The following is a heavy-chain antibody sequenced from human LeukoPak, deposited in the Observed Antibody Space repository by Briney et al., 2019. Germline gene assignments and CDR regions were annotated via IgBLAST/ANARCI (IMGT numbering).Heavy chain of an antibody. V-gene: IGHV3-30*15. J-gene: IGHJ5*02. CDR3: ASTSCYNCWFDP. CDR2: ISYDGSNK. Sequence: GRSLILSCAASGFTFSSYAMHWVRQAPGKGLEWVAVISYDGSNKYYADSVKGRFTISRDNSKNTLYLQMSSLRAEDTAVYYCASTSCYNCWFDPWGQGTLVTVSS. CDR1: GFTFSSYA. D-gene: IGHD2-2*02.